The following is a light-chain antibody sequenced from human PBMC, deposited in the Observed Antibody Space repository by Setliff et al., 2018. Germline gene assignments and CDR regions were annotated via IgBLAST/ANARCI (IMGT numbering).Light chain of an antibody. V-gene: IGLV2-11*01. CDR3: SSYTGSNSHV. Sequence: QSALTQPRSVSGSPGQSVTISCTGTSSDVGGYNYVSWYQQHPGKAPKLMIYDVSKRPSGVSNRFSGSKSGNTASLTISGLQAEDEADYYCSSYTGSNSHVFGTGTKV. J-gene: IGLJ1*01. CDR1: SSDVGGYNY. CDR2: DVS.